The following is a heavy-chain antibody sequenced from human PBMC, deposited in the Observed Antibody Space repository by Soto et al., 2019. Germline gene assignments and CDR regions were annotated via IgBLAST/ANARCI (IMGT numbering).Heavy chain of an antibody. Sequence: QGHLVQSGAEVKKPGTSVKVSCKASGYTFTRYGISWVRQAPGQGLEWMGWISGYNGDTNYAQNLQGRVTMTIDTSTSTAYTKLRNLTSEETDVYYCAKNGQPPYYYYGLDVWGQGTTVTVSS. J-gene: IGHJ6*02. V-gene: IGHV1-18*01. CDR2: ISGYNGDT. CDR1: GYTFTRYG. D-gene: IGHD2-8*01. CDR3: AKNGQPPYYYYGLDV.